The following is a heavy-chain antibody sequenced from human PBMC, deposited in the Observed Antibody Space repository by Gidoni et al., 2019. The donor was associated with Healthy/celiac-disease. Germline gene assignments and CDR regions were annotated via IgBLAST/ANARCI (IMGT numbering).Heavy chain of an antibody. Sequence: QVQLVESGGGLVKPGGTLRLSCAASGFTSSDHDMSWSRQAPGKGLEWVSYISSSSSYTNYADSVKGRFTISRDNAKNSLYLQMNSLRAEDTAVYYCARDSRRFGSGSYYPGDYWGQGTLVTVSS. CDR2: ISSSSSYT. V-gene: IGHV3-11*05. D-gene: IGHD3-10*01. CDR3: ARDSRRFGSGSYYPGDY. J-gene: IGHJ4*02. CDR1: GFTSSDHD.